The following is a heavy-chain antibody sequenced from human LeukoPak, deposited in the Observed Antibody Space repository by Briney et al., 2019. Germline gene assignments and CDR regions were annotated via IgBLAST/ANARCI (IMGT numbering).Heavy chain of an antibody. V-gene: IGHV4-34*01. J-gene: IGHJ4*02. D-gene: IGHD3-22*01. CDR2: IDHSGST. CDR1: GGSFSGYY. CDR3: ARDGSPRYYYDSSGAPDY. Sequence: SETLSLTRAVYGGSFSGYYWSWIRQPPGKGLEWIGEIDHSGSTNYNPSLKSRVTISVDTSKNQFSLKLSSVTAADTAVYYCARDGSPRYYYDSSGAPDYWGQGTLVTVSS.